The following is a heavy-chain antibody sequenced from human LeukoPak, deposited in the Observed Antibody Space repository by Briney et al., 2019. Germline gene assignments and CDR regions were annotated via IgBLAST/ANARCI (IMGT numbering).Heavy chain of an antibody. CDR3: ARDPYSGTYGDTYYYYMDV. V-gene: IGHV3-21*01. J-gene: IGHJ6*03. Sequence: PGGSLRLSFAASGFTFSNYSMNWARQAPGKGLEGVSSISSRSSYIYYADSVKGRFTISRDNAKNSLYLQMNSLRAEDTAVYYCARDPYSGTYGDTYYYYMDVWGEGTTVTISS. CDR1: GFTFSNYS. D-gene: IGHD1-26*01. CDR2: ISSRSSYI.